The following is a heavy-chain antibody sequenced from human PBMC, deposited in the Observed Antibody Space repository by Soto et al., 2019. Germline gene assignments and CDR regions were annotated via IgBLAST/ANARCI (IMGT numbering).Heavy chain of an antibody. CDR3: ARDSSSWSGHYYMDV. J-gene: IGHJ6*03. CDR1: GYTFTSYA. V-gene: IGHV1-3*01. CDR2: INAGNGNT. D-gene: IGHD6-13*01. Sequence: GASVKVSCKASGYTFTSYAMHRVRQAPGQRLEWMGWINAGNGNTKYSQKFQGRVTITRDTSASTAYMELSSLRSEDTAVYYCARDSSSWSGHYYMDVWGKGTTVTVSS.